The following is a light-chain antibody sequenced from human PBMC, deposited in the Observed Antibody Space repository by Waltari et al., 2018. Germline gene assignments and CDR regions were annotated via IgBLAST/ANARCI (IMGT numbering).Light chain of an antibody. J-gene: IGLJ3*02. CDR2: KTN. Sequence: QSVLTQPPSASGTPGQSVTISCSGGSTNIGTNYVSWYQQLPGVAPKLLISKTNQRPSGVPDRFPGSKSGTAASLAISGLRSEDEADYYCAAWDDSLYVALFGGGTKLTVL. V-gene: IGLV1-47*01. CDR3: AAWDDSLYVAL. CDR1: STNIGTNY.